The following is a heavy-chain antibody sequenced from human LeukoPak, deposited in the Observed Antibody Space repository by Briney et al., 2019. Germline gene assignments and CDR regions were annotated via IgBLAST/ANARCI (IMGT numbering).Heavy chain of an antibody. V-gene: IGHV3-23*01. CDR1: GFTFSSYA. J-gene: IGHJ4*02. CDR2: ISGSGGST. D-gene: IGHD3-10*01. CDR3: AKDLLWSRYYYGSGSCDY. Sequence: PGGSLRLSCAASGFTFSSYAMSWVRQAPGKGLEWVSAISGSGGSTYYADSVKGRFTISRDNSKNTLYLQMNSLRAEDTAVYYCAKDLLWSRYYYGSGSCDYWGQGTLVTVSS.